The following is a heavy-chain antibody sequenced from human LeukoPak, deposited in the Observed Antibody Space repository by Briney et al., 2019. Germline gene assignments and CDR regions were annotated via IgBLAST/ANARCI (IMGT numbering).Heavy chain of an antibody. Sequence: ASVKVSCKASGYTFTSYDINWVRQATGQGLEWMGWMNPNSGNTGYAQKFQGRVTMTRNTSISTAYMELRSLRSDDTAVYYCARDRQAAGTGDYWGQGTLVTVSS. CDR1: GYTFTSYD. J-gene: IGHJ4*02. V-gene: IGHV1-8*01. CDR2: MNPNSGNT. D-gene: IGHD6-13*01. CDR3: ARDRQAAGTGDY.